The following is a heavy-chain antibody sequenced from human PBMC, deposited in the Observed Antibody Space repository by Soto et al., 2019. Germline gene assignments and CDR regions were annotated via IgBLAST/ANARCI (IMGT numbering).Heavy chain of an antibody. CDR2: IRSKANSYAT. Sequence: GGSLRLSCAASGFTFSGSAMHWVRQASGKGLEWVGRIRSKANSYATAYAASVKGRFTISRDDSKNTAYLQMNSLKTEDTAVYYCTRHLLYCSGGSCSDWFDPWGQGTLVTVSS. CDR1: GFTFSGSA. D-gene: IGHD2-15*01. J-gene: IGHJ5*02. CDR3: TRHLLYCSGGSCSDWFDP. V-gene: IGHV3-73*01.